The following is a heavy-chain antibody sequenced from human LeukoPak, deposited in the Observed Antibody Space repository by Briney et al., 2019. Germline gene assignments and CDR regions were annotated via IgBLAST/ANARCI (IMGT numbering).Heavy chain of an antibody. D-gene: IGHD5-12*01. CDR3: ARERGYSGYDRAGYFDY. Sequence: SETLSLTCTVSGGSISSYYWSWIRQPPGKGLEWIGYIYYSGSTNYNPSLKSRVTISVDTSKDQFSLKLSSVTAADTAVYYCARERGYSGYDRAGYFDYWGQGTLVTVSS. J-gene: IGHJ4*02. CDR2: IYYSGST. CDR1: GGSISSYY. V-gene: IGHV4-59*01.